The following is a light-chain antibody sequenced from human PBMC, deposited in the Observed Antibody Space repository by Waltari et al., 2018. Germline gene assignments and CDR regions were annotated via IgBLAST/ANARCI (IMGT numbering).Light chain of an antibody. CDR2: KIS. CDR1: QSLVHTAGNTY. V-gene: IGKV2-30*02. CDR3: MQGSHWPRT. Sequence: DVVMTQSPLSLPVTLGQPASISCRSSQSLVHTAGNTYLNWFQQRPGQPPRRLIYKISRRESGVPDRFSGSGSGTDFTLKISRVEAEDVGVYYCMQGSHWPRTFGQGTKLEI. J-gene: IGKJ2*01.